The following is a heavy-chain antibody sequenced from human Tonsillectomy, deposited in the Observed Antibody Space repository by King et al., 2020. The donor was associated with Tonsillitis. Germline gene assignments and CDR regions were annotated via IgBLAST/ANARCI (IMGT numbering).Heavy chain of an antibody. CDR2: ISWNSGSI. D-gene: IGHD5-18*01. CDR3: AKGAGDTVMVTRMDV. Sequence: VQLVESGGGLVQPGRSLRLSCAASGFTFDEYAMHWVRQAPGKGLEGVSGISWNSGSIGYADSVKGRFTISRDNAKNSLYLEMNSLRPEDTALYYCAKGAGDTVMVTRMDVWGQGTTVTVSS. CDR1: GFTFDEYA. V-gene: IGHV3-9*01. J-gene: IGHJ6*02.